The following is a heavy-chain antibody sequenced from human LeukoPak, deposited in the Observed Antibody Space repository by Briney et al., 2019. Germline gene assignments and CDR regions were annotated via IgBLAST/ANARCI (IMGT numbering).Heavy chain of an antibody. J-gene: IGHJ4*02. CDR2: IIPIFGTA. CDR3: ARGGLAARPLDY. Sequence: SVKVSCKASGGTFSSYAISWVRQAPGQGLEWMGGIIPIFGTANYAQKFQGRVTITADESTSTAYMELSSLRSGDTAVYYCARGGLAARPLDYWGQGTLVTVSS. CDR1: GGTFSSYA. D-gene: IGHD6-6*01. V-gene: IGHV1-69*01.